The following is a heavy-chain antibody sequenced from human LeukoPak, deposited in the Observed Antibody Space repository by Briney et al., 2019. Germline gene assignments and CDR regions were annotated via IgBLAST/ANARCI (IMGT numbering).Heavy chain of an antibody. CDR2: IYYTGNT. CDR3: ARDLSSGRWDYGWYFDY. CDR1: GGSFSGYY. J-gene: IGHJ4*02. D-gene: IGHD6-19*01. V-gene: IGHV4-59*12. Sequence: SETLSLTCAVYGGSFSGYYWSWIRQPPGKGLEWIGYIYYTGNTNYNPSLKSRVTISVDTSKNQFSLKLSSVTAADTAVYYCARDLSSGRWDYGWYFDYWGQGTLVTVSS.